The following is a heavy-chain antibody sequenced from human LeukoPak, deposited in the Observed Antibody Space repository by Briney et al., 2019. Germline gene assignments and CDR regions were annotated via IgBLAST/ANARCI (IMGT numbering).Heavy chain of an antibody. CDR2: IIPIFGTA. CDR3: ASSMRYCSGGSCHPAYFDY. Sequence: ASVKVSCKASGGTFSSYAISWVRQAPGQGLGWMGGIIPIFGTANYAQKFQGRVTITTDESTSTAYMELSSLRSEDTAAYYCASSMRYCSGGSCHPAYFDYWGQGTLVTVSS. J-gene: IGHJ4*02. V-gene: IGHV1-69*05. D-gene: IGHD2-15*01. CDR1: GGTFSSYA.